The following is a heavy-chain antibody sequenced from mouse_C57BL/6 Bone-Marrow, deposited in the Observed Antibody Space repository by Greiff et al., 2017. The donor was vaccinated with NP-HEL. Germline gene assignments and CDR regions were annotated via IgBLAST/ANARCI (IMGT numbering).Heavy chain of an antibody. Sequence: EVQLMESGGDLVKPGGSLKLSCAASGFTFSSYGMSWVRQTPDKRLEWVATISSGGSYTYYPDSVKGRFTISRDNAKNTLYLQMISLKSEDTAMYYCASPYDYGVAWFAYWGQGTLVTVSA. CDR3: ASPYDYGVAWFAY. CDR2: ISSGGSYT. D-gene: IGHD2-4*01. V-gene: IGHV5-6*01. J-gene: IGHJ3*01. CDR1: GFTFSSYG.